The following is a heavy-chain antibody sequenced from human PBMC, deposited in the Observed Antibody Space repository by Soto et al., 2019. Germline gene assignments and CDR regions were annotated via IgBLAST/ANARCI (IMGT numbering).Heavy chain of an antibody. CDR3: ARAGAIVVVPAANDTWFDP. Sequence: ASVKVSCKASGYTFTSYGISWVRQAPGQGLEWMGWISAYNGNTNYAQKLQGRVTMTTDTSTSTAYMELRSLRSDDTAVYYCARAGAIVVVPAANDTWFDPWGQGTLVTVSS. J-gene: IGHJ5*02. D-gene: IGHD2-2*01. CDR1: GYTFTSYG. CDR2: ISAYNGNT. V-gene: IGHV1-18*01.